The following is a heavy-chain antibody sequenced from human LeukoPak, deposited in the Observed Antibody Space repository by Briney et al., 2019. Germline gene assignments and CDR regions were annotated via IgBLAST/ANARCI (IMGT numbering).Heavy chain of an antibody. Sequence: SETLSLTCAVYGGSFSGYYWSWIRQPPGKGLEWIGEIHHSGSTNYNPSLKSRVTISVDTSKNQFSLKLSSVTAADTAVYYCATRPGGYCSSTSCYVVDYWGQGTLVTVSS. CDR2: IHHSGST. J-gene: IGHJ4*02. CDR3: ATRPGGYCSSTSCYVVDY. D-gene: IGHD2-2*01. V-gene: IGHV4-34*01. CDR1: GGSFSGYY.